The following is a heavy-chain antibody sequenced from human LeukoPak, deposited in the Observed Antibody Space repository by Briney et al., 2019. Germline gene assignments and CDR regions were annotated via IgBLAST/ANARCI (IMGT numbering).Heavy chain of an antibody. CDR2: IIPIFGTA. CDR3: ARASGDYYDSSGVGYFDY. CDR1: GGTFSSYA. Sequence: ASVKVSCKASGGTFSSYAISWVRQAPGQGLEWMGGIIPIFGTANYAQKFQGRVTITTDESTSTAYMELSSLRSDDTAVYYCARASGDYYDSSGVGYFDYWGQGTLVTVSS. D-gene: IGHD3-22*01. V-gene: IGHV1-69*05. J-gene: IGHJ4*02.